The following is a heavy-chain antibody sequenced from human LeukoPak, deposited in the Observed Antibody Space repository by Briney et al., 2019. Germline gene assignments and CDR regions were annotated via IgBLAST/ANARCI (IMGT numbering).Heavy chain of an antibody. D-gene: IGHD1-26*01. Sequence: PSETLSLTCTVSGASIISRTVYWGWIRQSPGKGLEWIGSAIFSGGTYYHPSLRSRVTISIDPSKNHFSLNLTSVTDADTALYYCAKCSYVAATRLDLGGRGTLVTVPS. J-gene: IGHJ4*02. CDR2: AIFSGGT. CDR1: GASIISRTVY. CDR3: AKCSYVAATRLDL. V-gene: IGHV4-39*07.